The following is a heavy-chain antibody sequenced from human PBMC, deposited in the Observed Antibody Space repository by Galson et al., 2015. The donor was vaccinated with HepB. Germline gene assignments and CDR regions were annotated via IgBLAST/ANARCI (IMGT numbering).Heavy chain of an antibody. CDR3: ARKSFDSRNYYDY. CDR2: ISTSSTYT. D-gene: IGHD3-10*01. Sequence: SLRLSCAAPGFIFSEYYMNWIRLTPGKGLEWISYISTSSTYTNYADSVKGRFTISRDNARNAVYLRMNRLRVDDTAVYFCARKSFDSRNYYDYWGRGILVTVSS. CDR1: GFIFSEYY. V-gene: IGHV3-11*06. J-gene: IGHJ4*02.